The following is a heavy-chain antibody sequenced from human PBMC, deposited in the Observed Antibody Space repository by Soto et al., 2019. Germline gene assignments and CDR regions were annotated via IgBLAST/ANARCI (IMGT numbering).Heavy chain of an antibody. CDR2: ISAYNGNT. CDR3: ARYHANDHRTKLDQTRPIDY. V-gene: IGHV1-18*01. Sequence: ASVKVSWKASGYTFTSYGISWVRQAPGQGLEWMGWISAYNGNTNYAQKLQGRVTMTTDTSTSTAYMELRSLRSDDTAVYYCARYHANDHRTKLDQTRPIDYWGQGTLVTVSS. CDR1: GYTFTSYG. D-gene: IGHD1-1*01. J-gene: IGHJ4*02.